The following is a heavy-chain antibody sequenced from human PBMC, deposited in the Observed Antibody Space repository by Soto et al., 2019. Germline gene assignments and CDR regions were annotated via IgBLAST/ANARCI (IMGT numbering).Heavy chain of an antibody. CDR3: ERQGFGGIHGVVDV. CDR2: TQYGGNS. J-gene: IGHJ6*02. D-gene: IGHD3-10*01. V-gene: IGHV4-59*08. Sequence: TLPVMSAVSGGSVRSSDCSWFRQPQEKGLEWIGHTQYGGNSDYNPSLRSRVTISVDTSKNQFSLNLNSVSAADTAMYYCERQGFGGIHGVVDVSAQGTTVTVSS. CDR1: GGSVRSSD.